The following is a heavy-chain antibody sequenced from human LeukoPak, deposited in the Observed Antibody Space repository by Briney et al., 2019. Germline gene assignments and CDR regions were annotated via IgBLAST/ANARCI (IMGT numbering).Heavy chain of an antibody. CDR2: FDPEDGET. J-gene: IGHJ4*02. CDR3: ATDRYNWNDGGYYFDY. Sequence: GASVKVSCKVSGYTLTELSMHWVRQAPGKGLEWMGGFDPEDGETIYAQKFQGRVTTTEDTSTDTAYMELSSLRSEDTAVYYCATDRYNWNDGGYYFDYWGQGTLVTVSS. D-gene: IGHD1-20*01. V-gene: IGHV1-24*01. CDR1: GYTLTELS.